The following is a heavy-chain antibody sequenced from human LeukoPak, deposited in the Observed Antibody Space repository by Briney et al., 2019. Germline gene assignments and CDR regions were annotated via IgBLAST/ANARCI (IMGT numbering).Heavy chain of an antibody. Sequence: NSSETLSLTCGVSGGSMSDSYWSWIRQPPGKGLEWIGFVYDNGRTNYSGRPNYNPSLAGRVTMSMDTSKNQFSLKMSSVTAADTAVYFCARGHRYNNGYPYFDSWGQGTLVSVSS. CDR3: ARGHRYNNGYPYFDS. V-gene: IGHV4-59*01. D-gene: IGHD5-12*01. CDR2: VYDNGRTNYSGRP. CDR1: GGSMSDSY. J-gene: IGHJ4*02.